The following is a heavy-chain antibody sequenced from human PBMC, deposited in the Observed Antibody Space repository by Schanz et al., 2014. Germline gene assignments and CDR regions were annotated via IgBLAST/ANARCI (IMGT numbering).Heavy chain of an antibody. D-gene: IGHD6-25*01. CDR1: GGSFSSNY. Sequence: QVQLQESGPGLVKPSATLSLTCAVYGGSFSSNYWSWIRQPPGKGLEWIGEINQSGTTNYNPSLKSRVPISVDTPKTQISLKLSSVTAADTAVYYCAREPLSGYNWFDPWGQGSLXTVSS. CDR3: AREPLSGYNWFDP. CDR2: INQSGTT. V-gene: IGHV4-34*10. J-gene: IGHJ5*02.